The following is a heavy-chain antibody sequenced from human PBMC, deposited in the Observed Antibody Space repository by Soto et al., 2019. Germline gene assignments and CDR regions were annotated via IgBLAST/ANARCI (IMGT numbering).Heavy chain of an antibody. V-gene: IGHV4-34*01. CDR2: INHSGST. CDR3: ARGRNGPPSYYYMDV. Sequence: TSETLSLTCAVYGGSFSGYYWSWIRQPPGKGLEWIGEINHSGSTNYNPSLKSRVTISVDTSKNQFSLKLSSVTAADTAVYYCARGRNGPPSYYYMDVWGKGTTVTVSS. J-gene: IGHJ6*03. CDR1: GGSFSGYY. D-gene: IGHD1-1*01.